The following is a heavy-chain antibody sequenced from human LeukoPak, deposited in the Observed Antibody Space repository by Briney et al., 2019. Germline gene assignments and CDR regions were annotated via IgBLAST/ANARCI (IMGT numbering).Heavy chain of an antibody. Sequence: PGGSLGLSCAASGFTFSSYSMNWVRQAPGKGLEWVSSISSSSSYIYYADSVKGRFTISRDNAKNSLYLQMNSLRAEDTAVYYCARLLVEWFDPWGQGTLVTVSS. CDR3: ARLLVEWFDP. V-gene: IGHV3-21*01. D-gene: IGHD2-2*01. J-gene: IGHJ5*02. CDR2: ISSSSSYI. CDR1: GFTFSSYS.